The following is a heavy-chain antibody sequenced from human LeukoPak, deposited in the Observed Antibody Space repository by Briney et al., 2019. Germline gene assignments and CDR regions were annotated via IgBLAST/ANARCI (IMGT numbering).Heavy chain of an antibody. V-gene: IGHV3-23*01. CDR2: ITGSGGST. CDR3: AKGLKPAMASRSNYFDY. Sequence: GGSLRLSCAAYGFSFSNYAMNWVRQAPGKGLEWVSTITGSGGSTHYADSVKGRFTISRDNSKNTLYLQMNSLRADDTAVYYCAKGLKPAMASRSNYFDYWGQGALVTVSS. D-gene: IGHD2-8*01. J-gene: IGHJ4*02. CDR1: GFSFSNYA.